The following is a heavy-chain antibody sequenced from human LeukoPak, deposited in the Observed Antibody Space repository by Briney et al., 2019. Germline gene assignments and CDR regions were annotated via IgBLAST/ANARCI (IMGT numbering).Heavy chain of an antibody. Sequence: SETLSLTCTVSGGPISIYYWSWIRQPPGRGLEWIGYIYYSGSINHNPSLKSPVTISVDTSKKQFSLKLSSVTAADTAVYNCARSLRSGYLDAFDIWGEGKMCSASS. D-gene: IGHD3-22*01. V-gene: IGHV4-59*01. CDR1: GGPISIYY. CDR3: ARSLRSGYLDAFDI. J-gene: IGHJ3*02. CDR2: IYYSGSI.